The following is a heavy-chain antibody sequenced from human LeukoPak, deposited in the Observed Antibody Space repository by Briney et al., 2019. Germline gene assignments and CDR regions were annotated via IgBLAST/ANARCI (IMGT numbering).Heavy chain of an antibody. CDR1: GGSISSSSCY. J-gene: IGHJ4*02. Sequence: SETLSLTCTVSGGSISSSSCYWGWIRQPPGKGLEWIGSIYYSGSTYYNPSLKSRVTISVDTSKNQFSLKLSSVTAADTAVYYCASLIVATINYWGQGTLVTVSS. CDR3: ASLIVATINY. V-gene: IGHV4-39*07. CDR2: IYYSGST. D-gene: IGHD5-12*01.